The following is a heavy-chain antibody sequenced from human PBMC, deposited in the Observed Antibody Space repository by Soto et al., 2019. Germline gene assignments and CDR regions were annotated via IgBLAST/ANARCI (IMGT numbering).Heavy chain of an antibody. V-gene: IGHV1-69*06. J-gene: IGHJ6*02. Sequence: SVKVSFKASGGTFSSYAISWVRQAPGQGLEWMGGIIPIFGTANYAQKFQGRVTITADKSTSTAYMELSSLRSEDTAVYYCARDPVRGYSYGFYGMDVWGQGTTVTVSS. CDR3: ARDPVRGYSYGFYGMDV. CDR2: IIPIFGTA. D-gene: IGHD5-18*01. CDR1: GGTFSSYA.